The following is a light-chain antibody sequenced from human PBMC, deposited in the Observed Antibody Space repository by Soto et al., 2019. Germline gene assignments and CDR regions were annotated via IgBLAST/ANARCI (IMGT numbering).Light chain of an antibody. CDR2: ENN. CDR1: SSNIGNNY. Sequence: QSALTQPPSVSAAPGQKVTISCSGSSSNIGNNYVSWYQQLPGTAPKLLIYENNKRPSGIPDRFSGSKSGTSATLGITGLQTGDEADYYCGTWDSSLPWVFGGGTKLTVL. V-gene: IGLV1-51*02. CDR3: GTWDSSLPWV. J-gene: IGLJ3*02.